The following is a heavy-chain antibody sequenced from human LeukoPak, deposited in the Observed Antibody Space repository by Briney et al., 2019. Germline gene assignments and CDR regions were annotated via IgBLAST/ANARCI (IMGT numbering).Heavy chain of an antibody. CDR1: GGSISSYY. CDR2: ISYSGST. J-gene: IGHJ4*02. D-gene: IGHD6-6*01. V-gene: IGHV4-59*08. CDR3: ARLGDSTSRLYYFDY. Sequence: SETLSLTCTVSGGSISSYYWSWIRQPPGKGLEWIGYISYSGSTYYNPSLKSRVTISVDMSKSQFSLKLSSVTAADTAVYYCARLGDSTSRLYYFDYWGQGTLVTVSS.